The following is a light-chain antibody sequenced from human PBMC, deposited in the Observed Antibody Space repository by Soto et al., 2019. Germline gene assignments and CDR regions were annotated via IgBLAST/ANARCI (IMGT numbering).Light chain of an antibody. Sequence: QSALTQPASVSGSPGQSITFSCPGTSSAVGGYNYVSWYQQHPGKAPKLMIYEVSNRPSGVSNRFSGSKSGNTASLTISGLQAEDEADYYCASYTSSSSYVFGTGTKLTVL. CDR1: SSAVGGYNY. J-gene: IGLJ1*01. V-gene: IGLV2-14*01. CDR3: ASYTSSSSYV. CDR2: EVS.